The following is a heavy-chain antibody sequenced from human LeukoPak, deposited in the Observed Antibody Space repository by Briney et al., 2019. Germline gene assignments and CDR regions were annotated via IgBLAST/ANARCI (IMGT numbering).Heavy chain of an antibody. J-gene: IGHJ4*02. CDR3: ARGSGFGRDGYNRGYYFDY. V-gene: IGHV1-69*01. CDR2: IIPIFGTA. D-gene: IGHD5-24*01. CDR1: GGTFSSYA. Sequence: SVKVSSKASGGTFSSYAISWVRQAPGQGLEWMGGIIPIFGTANYAQKFQGRVTITADESTSTAYMELSSLRSEDTAVYYCARGSGFGRDGYNRGYYFDYWGQGTLVTVSS.